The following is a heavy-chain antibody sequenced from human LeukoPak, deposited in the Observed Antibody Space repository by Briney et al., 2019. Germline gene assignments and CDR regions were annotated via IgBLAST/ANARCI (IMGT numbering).Heavy chain of an antibody. D-gene: IGHD3-10*01. J-gene: IGHJ6*02. CDR1: GYSFTSYW. CDR3: ARQYRDYYGMDV. Sequence: GESLKISCKGSGYSFTSYWIGWVRQMCGKGPEWMGIIYPGDSDTRYSPSFQGQVTISVDKSISTAYLQWSSLKASDAAKYYCARQYRDYYGMDVWGQGTTVTVSS. V-gene: IGHV5-51*01. CDR2: IYPGDSDT.